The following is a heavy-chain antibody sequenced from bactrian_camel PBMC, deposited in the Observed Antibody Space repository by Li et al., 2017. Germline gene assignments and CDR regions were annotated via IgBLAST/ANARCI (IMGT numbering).Heavy chain of an antibody. V-gene: IGHV3S61*01. CDR1: GFGYDYDR. CDR3: VRDEAPYYNNYVFCFGY. J-gene: IGHJ6*01. Sequence: VQLVESGGGLVQPGGFLTLSCVVSGFGYDYDRICMAWVRQAPGKEREGVASIGSIGFTSYEDSVKGRFTISRDNAKNTVYLQMNSLKPEDTAVYYCVRDEAPYYNNYVFCFGYWGQGTQVTFS. D-gene: IGHD4*01. CDR2: IGSIGFT.